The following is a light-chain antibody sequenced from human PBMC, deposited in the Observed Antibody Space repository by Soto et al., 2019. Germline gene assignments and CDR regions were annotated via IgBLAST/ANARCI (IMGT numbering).Light chain of an antibody. CDR2: KAS. J-gene: IGKJ1*01. Sequence: DIQMTQSPSTLSASVGDRVSINCRASQSISAWLAWYQQKPGKAPRLLIYKASTLEIGVPSRFSGSGSGTEFTLTISSLQPDDVAIYYCQHYNSYSEAFGQGTKVDIK. CDR1: QSISAW. V-gene: IGKV1-5*03. CDR3: QHYNSYSEA.